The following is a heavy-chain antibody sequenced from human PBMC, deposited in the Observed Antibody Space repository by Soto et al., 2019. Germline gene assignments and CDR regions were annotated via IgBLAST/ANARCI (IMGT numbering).Heavy chain of an antibody. V-gene: IGHV4-59*01. J-gene: IGHJ6*02. CDR1: GASISTYY. Sequence: QMQLQESGPGVVKPSETLSLTCTVSGASISTYYWTWIRQAPGKGLEWIGYLYYSGNTNYNPSLKSRVTMSVDTSKNHFYRTRTSATAADTAVYFCARGGSEGGLDVWGQGTTVAVSS. D-gene: IGHD3-10*01. CDR3: ARGGSEGGLDV. CDR2: LYYSGNT.